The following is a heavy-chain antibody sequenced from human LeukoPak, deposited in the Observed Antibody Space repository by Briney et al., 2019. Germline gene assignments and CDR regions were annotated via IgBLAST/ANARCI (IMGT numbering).Heavy chain of an antibody. CDR3: AREEKSGSYYTLRYYYYGMDV. CDR2: IKQDGSEK. Sequence: GGSLRLSCAASGFTFSSYWMSWVRQAPGKGLEWVANIKQDGSEKYYVDSVEGRFTISRDNAKNSLYLQMNSLRAEDTAVYYCAREEKSGSYYTLRYYYYGMDVWGQGTTVTVSS. V-gene: IGHV3-7*01. CDR1: GFTFSSYW. J-gene: IGHJ6*02. D-gene: IGHD3-10*01.